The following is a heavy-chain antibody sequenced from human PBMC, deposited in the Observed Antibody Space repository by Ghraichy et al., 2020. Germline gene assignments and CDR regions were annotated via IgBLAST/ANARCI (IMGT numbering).Heavy chain of an antibody. Sequence: ASVKVSCKASGYTFTSYDINWVRQATGQGLEWMGWMNPNSGNTGYAQKFQDRVTMTRNTSISTAYMELSSLRSEDTAVYYCARIEEYSSSSYQHWGQGTLVTVSS. CDR2: MNPNSGNT. V-gene: IGHV1-8*01. CDR1: GYTFTSYD. J-gene: IGHJ1*01. CDR3: ARIEEYSSSSYQH. D-gene: IGHD6-6*01.